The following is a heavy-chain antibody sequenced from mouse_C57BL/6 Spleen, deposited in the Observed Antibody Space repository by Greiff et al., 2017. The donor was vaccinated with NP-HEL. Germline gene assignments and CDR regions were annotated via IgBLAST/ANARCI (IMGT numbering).Heavy chain of an antibody. CDR1: GFTFSSYA. J-gene: IGHJ4*01. Sequence: EVQRVESGEGLVKPGGSLKLSCAASGFTFSSYAMSWVRQTPEKRLEWVAYISSGGDYIYYADTVKGRFTISRDNARNTLYLQMSSLKSEDTAMYYCVRHRLRGYAMDYWGQGTSVTVSS. D-gene: IGHD2-4*01. V-gene: IGHV5S21*01. CDR2: ISSGGDYI. CDR3: VRHRLRGYAMDY.